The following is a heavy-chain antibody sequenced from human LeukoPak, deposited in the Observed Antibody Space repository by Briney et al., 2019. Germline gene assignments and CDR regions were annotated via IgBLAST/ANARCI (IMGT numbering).Heavy chain of an antibody. J-gene: IGHJ4*02. D-gene: IGHD3-16*02. V-gene: IGHV3-30*18. CDR1: GFTFSTYG. CDR3: AKDFGSTLYQDY. CDR2: IPYDGSNK. Sequence: GRSLRLSCAASGFTFSTYGMHWVREAPDKGLEWVAVIPYDGSNKYYADSVKSRFSISRDNSKNTLYLQMNSLRAEDTAVYYCAKDFGSTLYQDYWGQGTLVTVSS.